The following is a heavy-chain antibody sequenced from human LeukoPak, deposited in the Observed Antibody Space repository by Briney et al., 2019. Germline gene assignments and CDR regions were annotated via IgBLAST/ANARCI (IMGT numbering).Heavy chain of an antibody. CDR2: IYTSGST. CDR1: GGSINSYY. V-gene: IGHV4-4*09. Sequence: PSETLSLTCTVSGGSINSYYWSWIRQPPGKGLEWIGYIYTSGSTNYNPSLKSRVTISVDTSKNQFSLKLSSVTAADTAVYYCARGSDSSGYSYWGQGTLVTVSS. CDR3: ARGSDSSGYSY. J-gene: IGHJ4*02. D-gene: IGHD3-22*01.